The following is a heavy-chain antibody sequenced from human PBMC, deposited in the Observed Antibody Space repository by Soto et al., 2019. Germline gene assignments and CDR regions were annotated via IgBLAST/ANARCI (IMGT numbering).Heavy chain of an antibody. Sequence: PSETLPLTCTVSGYSVSSDSYWAWIRQPPGKGPEWIASIYHGGTTFYNPSLKSRITISVDTSNNQFSLKLTSVTAADTAVYYCARVHVMVVAGSTFDYWGHGTLVTVSS. CDR3: ARVHVMVVAGSTFDY. D-gene: IGHD6-19*01. CDR2: IYHGGTT. CDR1: GYSVSSDSY. J-gene: IGHJ4*01. V-gene: IGHV4-38-2*02.